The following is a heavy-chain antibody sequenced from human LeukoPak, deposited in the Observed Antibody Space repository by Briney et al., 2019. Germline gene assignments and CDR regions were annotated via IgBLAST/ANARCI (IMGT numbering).Heavy chain of an antibody. CDR1: GGSFSGYY. D-gene: IGHD6-13*01. CDR2: INHSGST. J-gene: IGHJ1*01. CDR3: ARGPYSSSWYSLEYFQH. Sequence: PSETLSLTCAVYGGSFSGYYWSWIRQPPGKGLEWIGEINHSGSTNYNPSLKSRVTISVDTSKNQFSLKLSSVTAADTAVYYCARGPYSSSWYSLEYFQHRGQGTLVTVSS. V-gene: IGHV4-34*01.